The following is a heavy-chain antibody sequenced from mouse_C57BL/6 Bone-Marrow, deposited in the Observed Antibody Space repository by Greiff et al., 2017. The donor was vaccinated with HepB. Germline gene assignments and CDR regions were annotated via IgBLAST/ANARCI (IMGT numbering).Heavy chain of an antibody. V-gene: IGHV3-6*01. J-gene: IGHJ2*01. D-gene: IGHD2-2*01. CDR1: GYSITSGYY. CDR2: ISYDGSN. CDR3: ARAPMVTTYYFDY. Sequence: EVQLQESGPGLVKPSQSLSLTCSVTGYSITSGYYWNWIRQFPGNKLEWMGYISYDGSNHYNPSLKNRISITRNTSKNQFFLKLNSVTTEDTATYYCARAPMVTTYYFDYWGQGTTLTVSS.